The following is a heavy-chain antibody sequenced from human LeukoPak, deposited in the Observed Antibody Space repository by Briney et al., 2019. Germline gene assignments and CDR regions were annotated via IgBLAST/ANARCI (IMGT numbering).Heavy chain of an antibody. Sequence: ASVKVSCKASGYTFTSYGISWVRQALGQGLEWMGWISAYNGNTNYAQKLQGRVTMTTDTSTSTAYMELRSLRSDDTAVYYCATTHSGSYSFDYWGQGTLVTVSS. CDR3: ATTHSGSYSFDY. V-gene: IGHV1-18*01. CDR1: GYTFTSYG. J-gene: IGHJ4*02. D-gene: IGHD1-26*01. CDR2: ISAYNGNT.